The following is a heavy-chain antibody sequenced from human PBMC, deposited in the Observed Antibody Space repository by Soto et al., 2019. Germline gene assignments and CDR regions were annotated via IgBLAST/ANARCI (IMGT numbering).Heavy chain of an antibody. V-gene: IGHV4-61*01. CDR3: ARIVATLLGIDY. CDR1: GGSVSSTSSY. D-gene: IGHD5-12*01. Sequence: QVQLQESGPGLVKPSETLSLICSVSGGSVSSTSSYWSWIRQPPGKGLEWIGYIYYSGSTKYNPSLKSRVTMSVDTSKNQFSLNLNSVTAADTAVYYCARIVATLLGIDYWGQGTLVTVSS. J-gene: IGHJ4*02. CDR2: IYYSGST.